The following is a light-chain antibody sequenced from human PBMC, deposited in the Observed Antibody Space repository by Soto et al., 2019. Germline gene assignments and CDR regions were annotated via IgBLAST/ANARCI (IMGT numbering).Light chain of an antibody. J-gene: IGKJ5*01. CDR2: GTS. CDR1: QSVSSSY. CDR3: QQYGSSPPVT. V-gene: IGKV3-20*01. Sequence: EIVLTQSPGTLSLSPGERATLSCRASQSVSSSYLAWYQQKPGQAPRLLIYGTSGRATGIPDRFRGSGSGTDFTLTISRLEPEDFAVYYCQQYGSSPPVTFGQGTRLEIE.